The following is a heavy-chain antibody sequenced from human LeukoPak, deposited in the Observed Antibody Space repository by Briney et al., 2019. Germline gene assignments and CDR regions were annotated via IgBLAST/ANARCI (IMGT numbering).Heavy chain of an antibody. CDR3: ARDGGPPGQLVHNWFDP. Sequence: GGSLRLSCAASGFTFSDYYMSWIRQAPGKGLEWVSYISSSCSTIYYADSVQGRFTISRDNAKNSLFLQMNSLRAEDTAVYYCARDGGPPGQLVHNWFDPWGQGTLVTVSS. CDR1: GFTFSDYY. D-gene: IGHD6-13*01. CDR2: ISSSCSTI. V-gene: IGHV3-11*01. J-gene: IGHJ5*02.